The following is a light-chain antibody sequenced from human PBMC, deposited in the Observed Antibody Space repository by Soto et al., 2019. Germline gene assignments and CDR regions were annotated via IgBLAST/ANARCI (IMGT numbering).Light chain of an antibody. CDR2: EVS. J-gene: IGLJ1*01. CDR3: SSDTSSSTYV. Sequence: QSALTQPPSVSGSPGQSVTISCTGTSSDVGSYNRVSWYQQSPGTAPKLMIYEVSNRLSGVPDRFSGSKSGNTASLTISGLQAEDDADDYCSSDTSSSTYVFGTGTKVTVL. V-gene: IGLV2-18*02. CDR1: SSDVGSYNR.